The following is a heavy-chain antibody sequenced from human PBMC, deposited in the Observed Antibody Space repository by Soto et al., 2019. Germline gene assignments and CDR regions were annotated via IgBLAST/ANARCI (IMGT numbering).Heavy chain of an antibody. CDR2: IYHSGST. CDR1: GGSISSSGYS. J-gene: IGHJ2*01. Sequence: QLQLQESGSGLVKPSQTLSLTCAVSGGSISSSGYSWSWIRQPPGKGLEWIGYIYHSGSTYYNPSLKSRXXIXVXXSKNQFALKMSSVTAADTAVYYCARGHGDYWYFDLWGRGTLVTVSS. D-gene: IGHD4-17*01. V-gene: IGHV4-30-2*01. CDR3: ARGHGDYWYFDL.